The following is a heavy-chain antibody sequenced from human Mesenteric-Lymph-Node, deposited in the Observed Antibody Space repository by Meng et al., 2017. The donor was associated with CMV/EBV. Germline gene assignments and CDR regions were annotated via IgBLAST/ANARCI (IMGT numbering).Heavy chain of an antibody. V-gene: IGHV4-31*02. D-gene: IGHD3-22*01. CDR2: IYYSGST. Sequence: SIGSGGYYWSWIRQHPGKGLEWIGYIYYSGSTYYNPSLKSRVTISVDTSKNQFSLKLSSVTAADTAVYYCARTRGYYYDSSGYQIDYWGQGTLVTVSS. CDR1: SIGSGGYY. CDR3: ARTRGYYYDSSGYQIDY. J-gene: IGHJ4*02.